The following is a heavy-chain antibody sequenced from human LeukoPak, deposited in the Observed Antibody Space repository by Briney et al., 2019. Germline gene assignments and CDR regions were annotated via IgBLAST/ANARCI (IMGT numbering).Heavy chain of an antibody. CDR3: ARMGDYYDSKFVWDY. V-gene: IGHV4-61*02. CDR2: IYTSGST. D-gene: IGHD3-22*01. J-gene: IGHJ4*02. Sequence: SETLSLTCTVSGGSISSGSYYWSWIRQPAGKGLEWIGRIYTSGSTNYNPSLKSRVTISVDTSKNQFSLKLSSVTAADTAVYYCARMGDYYDSKFVWDYWGQGTLVTVSS. CDR1: GGSISSGSYY.